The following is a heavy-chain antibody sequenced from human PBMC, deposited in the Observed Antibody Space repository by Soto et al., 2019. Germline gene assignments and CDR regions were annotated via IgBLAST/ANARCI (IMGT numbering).Heavy chain of an antibody. Sequence: QVQLQQWGAGLLKPSETLSLTCAVYGGSFSGYYWSWIRQPPGKGLEWIGEINHSGSTNYNPSLKRRVTISVDTSKTQFSLKMSSVTAAETAVYYCARLKEDYVWGSYRYGGRRYFDLWGRGTLVTVSS. CDR3: ARLKEDYVWGSYRYGGRRYFDL. J-gene: IGHJ2*01. V-gene: IGHV4-34*01. CDR2: INHSGST. D-gene: IGHD3-16*02. CDR1: GGSFSGYY.